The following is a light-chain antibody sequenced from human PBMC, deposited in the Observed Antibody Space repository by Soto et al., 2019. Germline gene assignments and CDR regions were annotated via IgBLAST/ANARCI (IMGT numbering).Light chain of an antibody. CDR2: WTS. CDR3: QQYFNSPRT. CDR1: QTLLDSSNNKAS. J-gene: IGKJ1*01. Sequence: DIVMTQSPDSLAVSLGERATINCKSSQTLLDSSNNKASLSWYQQKPGQPPKLLIYWTSTREFGVPDRFSGSGSGTDFTLTISSLQAEDVAVYYCQQYFNSPRTFGXXT. V-gene: IGKV4-1*01.